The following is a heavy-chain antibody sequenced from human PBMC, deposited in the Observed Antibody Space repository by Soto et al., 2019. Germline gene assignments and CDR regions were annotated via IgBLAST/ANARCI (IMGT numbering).Heavy chain of an antibody. CDR3: ARAWVVVTAPDY. J-gene: IGHJ4*02. V-gene: IGHV1-3*05. CDR1: GYTFTSYA. D-gene: IGHD2-21*02. CDR2: INAGNGST. Sequence: QVQLVQSGAEEKKPGASVKVSCKASGYTFTSYAMHWVRQAPGQRLEWMGWINAGNGSTKYSQKFQGRVTITRDTSASTAYMELSSLRSEDTAVYYCARAWVVVTAPDYWGQGTLVTVSS.